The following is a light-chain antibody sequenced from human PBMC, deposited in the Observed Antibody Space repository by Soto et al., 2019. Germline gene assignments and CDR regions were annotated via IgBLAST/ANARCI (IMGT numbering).Light chain of an antibody. CDR1: ETIRVY. CDR2: GAT. Sequence: DLQMAQFPASLSASLGDSVTITCRSSETIRVYLNWYQHRPGKAPRVLIYGATRLVSGVPPRFSGRMCGTEYTLTINNLQPDDSATYYCQQSYTSAWTFGQGT. J-gene: IGKJ1*01. CDR3: QQSYTSAWT. V-gene: IGKV1-39*01.